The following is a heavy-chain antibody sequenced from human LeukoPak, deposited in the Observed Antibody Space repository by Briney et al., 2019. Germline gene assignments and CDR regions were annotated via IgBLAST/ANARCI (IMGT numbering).Heavy chain of an antibody. J-gene: IGHJ6*02. Sequence: SETLSLTCTVSGGSISSYYWSWIRQPPGKGLEWIGYIYYSGSTNYNPSLKSRVTIPVDTSKNQFSLKLSSVTAADTAVYYCARREAPYYYGMDVWGQGTTVTVSS. CDR1: GGSISSYY. D-gene: IGHD1-26*01. CDR2: IYYSGST. V-gene: IGHV4-59*08. CDR3: ARREAPYYYGMDV.